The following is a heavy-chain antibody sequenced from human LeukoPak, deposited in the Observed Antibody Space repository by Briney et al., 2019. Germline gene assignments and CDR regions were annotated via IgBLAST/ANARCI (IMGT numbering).Heavy chain of an antibody. D-gene: IGHD5-18*01. CDR1: GYTFTSYA. CDR3: AREGIQLWLRHFDY. J-gene: IGHJ4*02. V-gene: IGHV1-3*01. Sequence: ASVKVSCKASGYTFTSYAMHWVRQAPGQRLEWMGWINAGNGNTKYSQKFQGRVTITADKSTSTAYMELSSLRSEDTAVYYCAREGIQLWLRHFDYWGQGTLVTVSS. CDR2: INAGNGNT.